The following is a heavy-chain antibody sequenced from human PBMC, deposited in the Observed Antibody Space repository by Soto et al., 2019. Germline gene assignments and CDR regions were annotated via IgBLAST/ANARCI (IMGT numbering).Heavy chain of an antibody. CDR2: IYPGDSDT. CDR1: GYSFTSYW. Sequence: PGESLKISCKGSGYSFTSYWIGWVRQMPGKGLEWMGIIYPGDSDTRYSPSFQGQVTISADKSISTAYLQWSSLKASDTAMYYCACYSCWYYDHYYGMDVWGQGTTVTVSS. D-gene: IGHD6-19*01. V-gene: IGHV5-51*01. J-gene: IGHJ6*02. CDR3: ACYSCWYYDHYYGMDV.